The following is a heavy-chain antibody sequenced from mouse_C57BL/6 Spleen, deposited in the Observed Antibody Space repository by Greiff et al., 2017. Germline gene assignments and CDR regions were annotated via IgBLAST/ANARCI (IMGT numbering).Heavy chain of an antibody. J-gene: IGHJ1*03. V-gene: IGHV5-17*01. CDR1: GFTFRDYG. CDR3: ASTGTYWYFDV. D-gene: IGHD4-1*01. CDR2: ISSGSSTI. Sequence: EVQLQQSGGGLVKPGGSLKLSCAASGFTFRDYGMHWVRQAPEKGLEWVAYISSGSSTIYYADTVKGRFTISRDNAKNTLFLQMTSLRSEDTAMYYCASTGTYWYFDVWGTGTTVTVSS.